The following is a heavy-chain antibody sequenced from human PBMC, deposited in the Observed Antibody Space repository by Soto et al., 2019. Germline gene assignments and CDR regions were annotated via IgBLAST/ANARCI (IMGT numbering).Heavy chain of an antibody. J-gene: IGHJ4*02. V-gene: IGHV3-74*01. CDR2: INGDGSGT. CDR1: GFTFSGSW. D-gene: IGHD3-10*01. Sequence: EVQLVESGGGLVQPGVSLRLSCAASGFTFSGSWMHWVRQAPGKGLVWVSRINGDGSGTSYADFVKGRFTISRDDAKNTLFLQMNGLRAEETAVYYCARGIFGSGTANDYWGQGTLVTVSS. CDR3: ARGIFGSGTANDY.